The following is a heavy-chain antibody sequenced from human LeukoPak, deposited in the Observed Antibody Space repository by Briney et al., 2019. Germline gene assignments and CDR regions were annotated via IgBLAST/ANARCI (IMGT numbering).Heavy chain of an antibody. J-gene: IGHJ3*02. CDR3: ARGRRDYDILTGYYGRAFDI. CDR1: GGSISSYY. CDR2: IYYSGST. V-gene: IGHV4-59*01. D-gene: IGHD3-9*01. Sequence: SETLSLTCTVSGGSISSYYWSWIRQPPGKGLEWIGYIYYSGSTNYNPSLKSRVTISVDTSKNQFSPKLSSVTAADTAVYYCARGRRDYDILTGYYGRAFDIWGQGTMVTVSS.